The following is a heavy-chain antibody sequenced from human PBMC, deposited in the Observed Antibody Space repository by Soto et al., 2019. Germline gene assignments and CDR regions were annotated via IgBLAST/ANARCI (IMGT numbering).Heavy chain of an antibody. J-gene: IGHJ6*02. CDR3: AKNGQPPYYYYGMVV. V-gene: IGHV1-18*01. D-gene: IGHD2-8*01. CDR2: ISGYNGDT. Sequence: ASVTVSCKASGYTFTRYGISWVRQAPGQGLEWTGWISGYNGDTNYAQKFQGRVTMTVDTSTTTAFMELTSLTSDDRAVYYCAKNGQPPYYYYGMVVWGQ. CDR1: GYTFTRYG.